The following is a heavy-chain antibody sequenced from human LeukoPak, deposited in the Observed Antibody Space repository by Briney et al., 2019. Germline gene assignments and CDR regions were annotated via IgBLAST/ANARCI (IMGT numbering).Heavy chain of an antibody. D-gene: IGHD3-10*01. Sequence: PSETLSLTCTVSGGSISSYYWSWIRQPPGKGLEWIGSIYYSGSTYYNPSLKSRVTIPVDTSKNQFSLKLSSVTAADTAVYYCAKARGASPSQFDPWGQGTLVTVSS. CDR1: GGSISSYY. J-gene: IGHJ5*02. V-gene: IGHV4-59*05. CDR3: AKARGASPSQFDP. CDR2: IYYSGST.